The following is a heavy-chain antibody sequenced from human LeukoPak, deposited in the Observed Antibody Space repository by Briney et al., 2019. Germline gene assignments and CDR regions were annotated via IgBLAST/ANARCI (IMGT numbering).Heavy chain of an antibody. Sequence: PGGSLRLSCAASGFTFSSYSMNWVRQAPGKGLEWVSYISSSSSTIYYADSVEGRFTISRDNAKNSLYLQMNSLRDEDTAVYYCARASVPTYYDFWSGYSRNDAFDIWGQGTMVTVSS. J-gene: IGHJ3*02. D-gene: IGHD3-3*01. CDR1: GFTFSSYS. CDR2: ISSSSSTI. V-gene: IGHV3-48*02. CDR3: ARASVPTYYDFWSGYSRNDAFDI.